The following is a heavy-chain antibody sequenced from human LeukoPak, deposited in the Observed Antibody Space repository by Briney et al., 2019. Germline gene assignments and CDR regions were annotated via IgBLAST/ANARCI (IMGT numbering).Heavy chain of an antibody. CDR1: GFTFTSYY. J-gene: IGHJ4*02. CDR2: INPSGGST. CDR3: ARGDNFDY. Sequence: VASVKVSCKASGFTFTSYYMHWVRQAPGQGLEWMGIINPSGGSTSYAQKFQGRVTMTTDTSTSTAYMELRGLRSDDTAVYYCARGDNFDYWGQGTLVTVSS. V-gene: IGHV1-46*01.